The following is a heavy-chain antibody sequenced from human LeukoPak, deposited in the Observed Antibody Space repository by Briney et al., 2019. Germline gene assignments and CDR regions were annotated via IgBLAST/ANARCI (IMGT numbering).Heavy chain of an antibody. D-gene: IGHD3-10*01. V-gene: IGHV4-59*01. CDR3: ARDLTMVRGVKNGFDP. Sequence: SETLSLTCTVSGGSLSSYYWSWIRQPPGKGLEWIGYIYYSGSTNYNPSLKSRVTISVDTSKNQFSLKLSSVTAADTAVYYCARDLTMVRGVKNGFDPWGQGTLVTVSS. CDR1: GGSLSSYY. CDR2: IYYSGST. J-gene: IGHJ5*02.